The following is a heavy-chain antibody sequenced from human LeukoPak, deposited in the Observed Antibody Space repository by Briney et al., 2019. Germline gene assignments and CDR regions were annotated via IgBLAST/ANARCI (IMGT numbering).Heavy chain of an antibody. D-gene: IGHD1-7*01. CDR3: ARGRTSWNYIYYYYMDV. Sequence: ASVKLSCKASGYTFTSYDINWVRQATGKGLEWVGWINSNGGNTGYAQTVQGRVTISRNTSINTAYMELNSLRSEDTALYYCARGRTSWNYIYYYYMDVWGKGTTVTVSS. J-gene: IGHJ6*03. CDR1: GYTFTSYD. CDR2: INSNGGNT. V-gene: IGHV1-8*01.